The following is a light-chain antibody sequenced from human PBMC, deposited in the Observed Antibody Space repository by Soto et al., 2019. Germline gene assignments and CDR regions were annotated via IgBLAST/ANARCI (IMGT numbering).Light chain of an antibody. J-gene: IGLJ2*01. CDR2: GDT. CDR1: SSNLGAGYD. V-gene: IGLV1-40*01. CDR3: QSWDNSLSGVV. Sequence: QSVLSQPPSVSGAPGQSVTISCAGSSSNLGAGYDVHWYKHLPGAAPKLLIYGDTNRPSGLPDRFSGSKSGTSASLAITGLQAEDEADYYCQSWDNSLSGVVFGGGTKVTVL.